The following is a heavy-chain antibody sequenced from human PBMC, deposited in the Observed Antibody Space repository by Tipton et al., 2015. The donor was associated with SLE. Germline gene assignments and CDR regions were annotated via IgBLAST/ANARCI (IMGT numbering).Heavy chain of an antibody. Sequence: TLSLTCTVSGGSISSGASYWSWIRQPPGKGLEWIGYIYYSGSTNYNPSLKSRVTISVDTSKNQFSLKLSSVTAADTAVYYCARKVNGQRWLQWGAFDIWGQGTMVTVSS. CDR2: IYYSGST. CDR3: ARKVNGQRWLQWGAFDI. J-gene: IGHJ3*02. CDR1: GGSISSGASY. D-gene: IGHD5-24*01. V-gene: IGHV4-61*08.